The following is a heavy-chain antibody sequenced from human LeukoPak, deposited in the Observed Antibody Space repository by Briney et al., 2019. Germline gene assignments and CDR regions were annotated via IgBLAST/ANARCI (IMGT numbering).Heavy chain of an antibody. CDR3: ARDPPARDGYRQLADY. Sequence: PGGSLRLSCAASGFTFSTYWLNWVRQAPGKGLEWVANIKQDGSEEYYVDSVKGRFTISRDNAKNSLYLQMNSLRAEDTAVYYCARDPPARDGYRQLADYWGQGTLVTVSS. V-gene: IGHV3-7*01. J-gene: IGHJ4*02. CDR1: GFTFSTYW. CDR2: IKQDGSEE. D-gene: IGHD5-24*01.